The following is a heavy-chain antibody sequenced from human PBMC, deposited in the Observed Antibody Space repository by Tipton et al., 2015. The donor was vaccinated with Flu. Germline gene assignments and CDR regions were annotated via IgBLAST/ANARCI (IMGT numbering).Heavy chain of an antibody. Sequence: QSGPEVKKPGASVKVSCKASGYTFTGYYMHWVRQAPGQGLEWMGGIIPIFGTANYAQKFQGRVTITADKSTSTAYMELSSLRSDDTAVYYCARDPYCSSTSCYSPRDYAFDIWGQGTMVTVSS. CDR1: GYTFTGYY. D-gene: IGHD2-2*01. CDR3: ARDPYCSSTSCYSPRDYAFDI. J-gene: IGHJ3*02. CDR2: IIPIFGTA. V-gene: IGHV1-69*06.